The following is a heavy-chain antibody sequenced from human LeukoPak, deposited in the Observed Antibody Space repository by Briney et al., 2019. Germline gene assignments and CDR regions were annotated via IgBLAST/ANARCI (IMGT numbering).Heavy chain of an antibody. CDR3: ANGWSPDY. J-gene: IGHJ4*02. D-gene: IGHD2-15*01. Sequence: GGSLRLSCAASGFTFSSYAMSWVRQAPGKGLEWVSGISGSGGSTYYADSVEGRFTIFRDNSKNTLYLQMNSLRAEDTAVYHCANGWSPDYWGRGTLVTVSS. V-gene: IGHV3-23*01. CDR1: GFTFSSYA. CDR2: ISGSGGST.